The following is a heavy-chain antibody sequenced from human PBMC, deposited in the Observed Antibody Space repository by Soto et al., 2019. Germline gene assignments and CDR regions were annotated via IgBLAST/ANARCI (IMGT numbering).Heavy chain of an antibody. V-gene: IGHV1-18*04. CDR2: ISGYNDNT. Sequence: QVHLVQSGAEVRKPGASVKVSCEASGYTFRTYGISWVRQAPGQGLEWMGWISGYNDNTKYAQKFQGRVTMTTDTFTSTAYMELRSLRSDNSAVYYCARDQIYGGRVVTKSDYWGQGTLVTVSS. CDR3: ARDQIYGGRVVTKSDY. D-gene: IGHD2-21*02. J-gene: IGHJ4*02. CDR1: GYTFRTYG.